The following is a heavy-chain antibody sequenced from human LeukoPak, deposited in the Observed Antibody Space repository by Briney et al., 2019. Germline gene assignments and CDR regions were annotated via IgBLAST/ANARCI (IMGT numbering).Heavy chain of an antibody. CDR2: ISSSSSYI. V-gene: IGHV3-21*04. J-gene: IGHJ4*02. CDR3: AKGLARDGYNLGDY. D-gene: IGHD5-24*01. CDR1: GFTFSSYS. Sequence: PGGSLRLSCAASGFTFSSYSMNWVRQAPGKGLEWVSSISSSSSYIYYADSVKGRFTISRDNSKNTLYLQMNSLRAEDTAVYYCAKGLARDGYNLGDYWGQGTLVTVSS.